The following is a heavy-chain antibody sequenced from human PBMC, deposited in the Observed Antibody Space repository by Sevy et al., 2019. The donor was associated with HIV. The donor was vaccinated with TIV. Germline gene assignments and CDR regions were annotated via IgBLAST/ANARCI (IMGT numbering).Heavy chain of an antibody. CDR2: ISGSGGSGTKT. J-gene: IGHJ4*02. D-gene: IGHD3-22*01. CDR3: ARKYDSSGYFDY. CDR1: GFTFSNYA. V-gene: IGHV3-23*01. Sequence: GGSLRLSCAASGFTFSNYAMNWVRQAPGKGLEWVSGISGSGGSGTKTNYADSVKGRFTISRDDSKNSLYLQLNSLRAEDTAIYYCARKYDSSGYFDYRGQGTLVTVSS.